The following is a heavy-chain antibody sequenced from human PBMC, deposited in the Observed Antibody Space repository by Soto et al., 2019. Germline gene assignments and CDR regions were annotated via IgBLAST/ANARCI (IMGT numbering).Heavy chain of an antibody. CDR1: NGSVSSGTYS. Sequence: LTCTVSNGSVSSGTYSWSWVRQPPGKGLEWIGYIYYSGTTYYTPSLKSRLTMSMDRANDHFSLNLTSVTAADTAVYFCARGHYYYGMDVWGQGITVTVSS. CDR3: ARGHYYYGMDV. V-gene: IGHV4-30-2*01. CDR2: IYYSGTT. J-gene: IGHJ6*02.